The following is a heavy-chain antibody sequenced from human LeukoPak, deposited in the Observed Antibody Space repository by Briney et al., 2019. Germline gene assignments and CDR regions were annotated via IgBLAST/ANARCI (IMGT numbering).Heavy chain of an antibody. V-gene: IGHV4-39*01. CDR3: ARRTDYGGLSY. J-gene: IGHJ4*02. D-gene: IGHD4-23*01. CDR1: GGSISSSSYY. Sequence: SETLSLTCTVSGGSISSSSYYWGWIRQPPGKGLEWIGSIYYSGSTYYNPSLKSRVTISVDTSKHQFSLKLSSVTAADTAVYYCARRTDYGGLSYWGQGTLVTVSS. CDR2: IYYSGST.